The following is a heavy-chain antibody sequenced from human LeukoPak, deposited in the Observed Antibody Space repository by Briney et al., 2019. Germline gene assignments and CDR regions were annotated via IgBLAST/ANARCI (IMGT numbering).Heavy chain of an antibody. D-gene: IGHD6-13*01. J-gene: IGHJ4*02. Sequence: GGSLRLSCAASGFTFSTYSMNWVRQAPGKGLEWVSYVSSSSRTIYYADSVKGRFTISRDNAKNSLYLQMNSLRAEDTAVYYCARGMIAAAGTRAAYHDYWGQGTLVTVSS. CDR1: GFTFSTYS. CDR3: ARGMIAAAGTRAAYHDY. CDR2: VSSSSRTI. V-gene: IGHV3-48*01.